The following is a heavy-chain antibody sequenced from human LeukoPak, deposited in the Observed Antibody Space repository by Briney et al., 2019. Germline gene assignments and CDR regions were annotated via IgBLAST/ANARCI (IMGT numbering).Heavy chain of an antibody. J-gene: IGHJ3*02. CDR3: AKDQGVGAIDFAFDI. Sequence: GGSLRLSCAASGFTFSSYAMSWVRQAPGKGLELVSASSGSGGSTYYAESVKGRFTISRDNSKNTLYLQMHSLRAEDTAVYCCAKDQGVGAIDFAFDIWGQGTMVTVSS. V-gene: IGHV3-23*01. CDR1: GFTFSSYA. CDR2: SSGSGGST. D-gene: IGHD1-26*01.